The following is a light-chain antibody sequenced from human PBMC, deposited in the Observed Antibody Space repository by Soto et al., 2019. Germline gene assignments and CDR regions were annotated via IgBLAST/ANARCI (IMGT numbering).Light chain of an antibody. J-gene: IGKJ4*01. CDR3: QQYGSSLLT. V-gene: IGKV3-20*01. CDR2: GAS. Sequence: EIVLTQSPGTLSLSPGERATLSCRASGSVSSSYLAWYQQKPGQAPRLLIYGASSRATGIPDRFSGSGSGTDFTLTISRLEPEDFAVYYCQQYGSSLLTFGGGTKVDIK. CDR1: GSVSSSY.